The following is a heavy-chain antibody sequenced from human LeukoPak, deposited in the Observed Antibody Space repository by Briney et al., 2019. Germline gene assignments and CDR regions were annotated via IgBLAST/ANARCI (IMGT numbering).Heavy chain of an antibody. CDR3: VRGSTDWNGMDV. D-gene: IGHD6-19*01. V-gene: IGHV3-74*01. CDR1: GFTFSNHY. Sequence: GGSLRLSCAASGFTFSNHYMHWVRQAPGKGLVSVSRIDPNGRYTSYADSVKGRFTISRDNAKNTLYVQMNTLGAEDTALYYCVRGSTDWNGMDVWGQGTTVTVSS. CDR2: IDPNGRYT. J-gene: IGHJ6*02.